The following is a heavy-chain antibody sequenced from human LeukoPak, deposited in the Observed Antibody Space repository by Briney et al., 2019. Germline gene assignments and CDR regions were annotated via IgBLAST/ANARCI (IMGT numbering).Heavy chain of an antibody. CDR2: INPNSGGT. V-gene: IGHV1-2*02. D-gene: IGHD1-26*01. J-gene: IGHJ3*02. CDR3: ARVGIRSGGYWGGAFDI. CDR1: GYTFTGYY. Sequence: GASVKVSCKASGYTFTGYYMHWVRQAPGQGLEWMGWINPNSGGTNYAQKFQGRVTMTRDTSISTAYMELSRLRSDDTAVYYCARVGIRSGGYWGGAFDIWGQGTMVTVSS.